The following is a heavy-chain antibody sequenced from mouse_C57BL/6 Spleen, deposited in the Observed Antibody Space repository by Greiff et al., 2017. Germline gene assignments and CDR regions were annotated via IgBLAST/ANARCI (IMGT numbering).Heavy chain of an antibody. J-gene: IGHJ4*01. CDR2: IRNKANGYTT. CDR1: GFTFTDYY. V-gene: IGHV7-3*01. Sequence: EVKLVESGGGLVQPGGSLSLSCAASGFTFTDYYMSWVRQPPGKALEWLGFIRNKANGYTTEYSASVKGRFTISRDNSQSILYLQMNALRAEDSATYYGARPSSNWDYYAMDYWGQGTSVTVSS. D-gene: IGHD4-1*01. CDR3: ARPSSNWDYYAMDY.